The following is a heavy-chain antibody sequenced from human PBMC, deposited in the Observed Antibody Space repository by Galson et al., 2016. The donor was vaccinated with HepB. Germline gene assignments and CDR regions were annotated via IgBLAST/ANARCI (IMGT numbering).Heavy chain of an antibody. CDR3: ARTMIRRVVWALVFDS. V-gene: IGHV3-7*01. CDR2: IAPDGGEK. Sequence: SLRLSCAASGFTFSTYWLSWVRQAPGKGLEWVANIAPDGGEKHFVDSVKGRFSITRDNSKNSLNLQMNSLRGEDTAVYYCARTMIRRVVWALVFDSWGQGTLVTVSS. D-gene: IGHD3-10*01. CDR1: GFTFSTYW. J-gene: IGHJ4*02.